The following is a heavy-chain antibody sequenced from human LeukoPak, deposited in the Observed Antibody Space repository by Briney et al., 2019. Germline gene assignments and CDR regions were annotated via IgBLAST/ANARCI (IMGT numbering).Heavy chain of an antibody. CDR1: GFTFSSYA. CDR2: ISYDGSNK. Sequence: PGRSLRLSCAASGFTFSSYAMHWVRQAPGKGLEWVAVISYDGSNKYYADSVKGRFTISRDNSKNTLYLQMNSLRAEDTAVYYCARPSFTQGSYFDYWGQGTLVTVSS. V-gene: IGHV3-30*04. CDR3: ARPSFTQGSYFDY. D-gene: IGHD2-15*01. J-gene: IGHJ4*02.